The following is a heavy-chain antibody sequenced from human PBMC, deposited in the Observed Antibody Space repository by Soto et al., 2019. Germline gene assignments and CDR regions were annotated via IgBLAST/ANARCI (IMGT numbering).Heavy chain of an antibody. J-gene: IGHJ4*02. D-gene: IGHD6-13*01. Sequence: EVRLVESGGGLVQPGGSLRLSCATSGFTFSNAWMSWVRQAPGKGLEWVGRIKSKTDGGTTDYAAPVKGRFTISRDDSKNTLYLQMNSLKTEDTAVYYCTTGHPPAAAGTDFAFDYWGQGTLVTVSS. CDR3: TTGHPPAAAGTDFAFDY. V-gene: IGHV3-15*01. CDR2: IKSKTDGGTT. CDR1: GFTFSNAW.